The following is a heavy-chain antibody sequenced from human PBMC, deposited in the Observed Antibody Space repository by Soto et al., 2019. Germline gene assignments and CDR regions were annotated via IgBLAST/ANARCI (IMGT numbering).Heavy chain of an antibody. CDR1: GFTFGDYA. CDR2: IRSKAYGGTT. CDR3: TRDPVFSSYGGNYFYGMDV. J-gene: IGHJ6*02. D-gene: IGHD3-16*01. V-gene: IGHV3-49*04. Sequence: PGGSLRLSCTASGFTFGDYAMSWVRQAPGKGLEWVGFIRSKAYGGTTEYAASVKGRFTISRDDSKSIAYLQMNSLKTEDTAVYYCTRDPVFSSYGGNYFYGMDVWGQGTTVTASS.